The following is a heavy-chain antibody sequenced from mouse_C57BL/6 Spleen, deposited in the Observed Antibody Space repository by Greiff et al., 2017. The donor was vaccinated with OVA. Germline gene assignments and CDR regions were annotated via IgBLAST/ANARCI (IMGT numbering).Heavy chain of an antibody. V-gene: IGHV1-82*01. D-gene: IGHD1-2*01. CDR2: IYPGDGDT. J-gene: IGHJ4*01. CDR1: GYAFSSSW. Sequence: VNVVESGPELVKPGASVKISCKASGYAFSSSWMNWVKQRPGKGLEWIGRIYPGDGDTNYNGKFKGKATLTADKSSSTAYMQLSSLTSEDSAVYFCARYYGHYAMDYWGQGTSVTVSS. CDR3: ARYYGHYAMDY.